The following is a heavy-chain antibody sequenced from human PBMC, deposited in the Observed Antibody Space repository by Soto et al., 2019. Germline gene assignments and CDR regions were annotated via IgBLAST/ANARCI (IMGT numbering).Heavy chain of an antibody. CDR2: IYYSGST. CDR1: GGSVSSGSYY. CDR3: ARGEVGATLDY. Sequence: SETLSLTCTVSGGSVSSGSYYWSWIRQPPGKGLEWIGYIYYSGSTNYNPSLKSRVTISVDTSKNQFSLKLSSVTAADTAVYYCARGEVGATLDYWGQGTLVTGSS. D-gene: IGHD1-26*01. J-gene: IGHJ4*02. V-gene: IGHV4-61*01.